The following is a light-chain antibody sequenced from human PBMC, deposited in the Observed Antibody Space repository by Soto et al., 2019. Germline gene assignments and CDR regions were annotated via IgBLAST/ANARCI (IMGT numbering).Light chain of an antibody. Sequence: QSALTQPASVSGSPGQSITISCTGTSSDVGSYNYVSWYQHHPGRAPKLIIYDVSDRPSGVSNRFSGSKSGNTASLTISGLQGEDEADYYCSSYTISSSYVFGTGTQLTVL. CDR3: SSYTISSSYV. CDR1: SSDVGSYNY. V-gene: IGLV2-14*03. CDR2: DVS. J-gene: IGLJ1*01.